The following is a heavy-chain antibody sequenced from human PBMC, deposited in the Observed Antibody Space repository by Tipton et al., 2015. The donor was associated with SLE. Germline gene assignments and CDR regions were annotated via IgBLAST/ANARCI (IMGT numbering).Heavy chain of an antibody. D-gene: IGHD2-2*01. CDR3: ARDELVVIPPVLTYYYGMDV. J-gene: IGHJ6*01. CDR1: GGSFSDTY. CDR2: IFHSGST. V-gene: IGHV4-34*11. Sequence: TLSLTCVVYGGSFSDTYWSWIRQPPGKGLEWIASIFHSGSTYFNPSLKSRVTISVDTSKNQFSLDLSSVSAADTAVYFCARDELVVIPPVLTYYYGMDVWGQGTTVTVSS.